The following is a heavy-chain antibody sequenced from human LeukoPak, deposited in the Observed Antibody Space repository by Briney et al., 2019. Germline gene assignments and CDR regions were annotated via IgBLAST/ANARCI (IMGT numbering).Heavy chain of an antibody. CDR1: GFIFSDYY. CDR3: ARVGSIAAAGTPDY. V-gene: IGHV3-11*06. J-gene: IGHJ4*02. D-gene: IGHD6-13*01. Sequence: KPGGSLRLSCAASGFIFSDYYMTWIRQAPGKRLEWLSYISGSGSDTNYADSVKGRFTTSRDNAKNSLYLQMNSLRAEDTAVYYCARVGSIAAAGTPDYWGQGTLVTVSS. CDR2: ISGSGSDT.